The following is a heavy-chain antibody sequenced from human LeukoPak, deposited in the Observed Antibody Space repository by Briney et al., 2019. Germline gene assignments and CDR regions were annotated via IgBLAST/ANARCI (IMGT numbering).Heavy chain of an antibody. CDR2: ISGSNDNT. D-gene: IGHD4-17*01. J-gene: IGHJ4*02. CDR1: GFTFSSYA. V-gene: IGHV3-23*01. CDR3: AKGRGTTVTSAANY. Sequence: PGGSLRLSCAASGFTFSSYAMSWVRQAPGKGLEWVSSISGSNDNTYYADSVKDRFTISRDNSKNTLSLQMNSLRAEGTAVYYCAKGRGTTVTSAANYWGQGTLVTVSS.